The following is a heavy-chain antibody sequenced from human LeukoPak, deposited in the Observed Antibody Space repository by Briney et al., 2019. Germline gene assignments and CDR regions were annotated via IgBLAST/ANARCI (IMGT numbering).Heavy chain of an antibody. CDR2: IYNSGST. Sequence: SETLSLTCTVSGGSISSYYWSWIRQPPGKGLEWIGYIYNSGSTNYNPSLKSRATISVDTSRNQFSLKVSSVTAADTAVYYCARQMYLGGMDVWGQGTTVTVSS. J-gene: IGHJ6*02. V-gene: IGHV4-59*08. D-gene: IGHD2-8*01. CDR1: GGSISSYY. CDR3: ARQMYLGGMDV.